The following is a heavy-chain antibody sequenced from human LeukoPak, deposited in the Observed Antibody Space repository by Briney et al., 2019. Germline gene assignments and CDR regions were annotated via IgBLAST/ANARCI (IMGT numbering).Heavy chain of an antibody. CDR3: ARRYYDTTGYAFDI. CDR2: TSYDGSNK. J-gene: IGHJ3*02. V-gene: IGHV3-30*03. CDR1: GFTFSSYG. D-gene: IGHD3-22*01. Sequence: PGGSLRLSCAASGFTFSSYGMHWVRQAPGKGLEWVAVTSYDGSNKYYADSVKGRFTISRDNSKNTLYLQMNSLRTEDTAIYYCARRYYDTTGYAFDIWGQGTMVTVSS.